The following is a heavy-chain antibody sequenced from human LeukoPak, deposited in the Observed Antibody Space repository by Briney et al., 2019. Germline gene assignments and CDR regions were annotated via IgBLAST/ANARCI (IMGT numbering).Heavy chain of an antibody. D-gene: IGHD1-26*01. CDR3: AKVPGSGSYWYFDL. J-gene: IGHJ2*01. CDR1: GFTFSSYA. Sequence: AGSLRLSCAASGFTFSSYAMSWVRQAAGKGLEWVSAISGSGGSTYYADSVRGRFTISRDNSKNTLYLQMNSLRAEDTAVYYCAKVPGSGSYWYFDLWGRGTLVTVSS. CDR2: ISGSGGST. V-gene: IGHV3-23*01.